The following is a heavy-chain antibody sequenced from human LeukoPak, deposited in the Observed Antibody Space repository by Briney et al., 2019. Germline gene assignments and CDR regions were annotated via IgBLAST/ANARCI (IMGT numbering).Heavy chain of an antibody. V-gene: IGHV3-66*03. Sequence: PGGSLRLSCAASGFTVSSNYMSWVRQAPGKGLAWVSVIYSCGSTYYADSVKGRFTISRDNSKNTLYLQINSLRAEDTAVYYCARVRNGGYCSSTSYEFDYWGQGTLVTVSS. CDR1: GFTVSSNY. CDR2: IYSCGST. CDR3: ARVRNGGYCSSTSYEFDY. J-gene: IGHJ4*02. D-gene: IGHD2-2*01.